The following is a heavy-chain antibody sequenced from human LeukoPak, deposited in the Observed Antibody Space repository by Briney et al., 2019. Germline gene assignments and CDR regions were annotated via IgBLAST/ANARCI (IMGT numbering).Heavy chain of an antibody. V-gene: IGHV5-51*01. CDR2: IYPGDSDT. CDR1: GYTFTNYW. Sequence: GESLKISCKGSGYTFTNYWIGWVRQMPGKGLEWMGIIYPGDSDTRYSPSFQGQVTISADKSISTAYLQWSSLKASDTAMYYCARHCYYDSSGYYCGRDYWGQGTLVTVSS. CDR3: ARHCYYDSSGYYCGRDY. J-gene: IGHJ4*02. D-gene: IGHD3-22*01.